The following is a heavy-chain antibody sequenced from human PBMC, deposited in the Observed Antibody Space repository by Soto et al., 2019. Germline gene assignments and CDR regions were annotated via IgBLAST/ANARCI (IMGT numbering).Heavy chain of an antibody. J-gene: IGHJ4*02. V-gene: IGHV1-8*01. Sequence: QVQLVQSGAEVKKPGASVKVSCKASGYTFTSYDINWVRQAPGQGLEWMGWMSPNSGNTGYAQKFQGRVTMTRATSISTAYMELSSLTSEDTAVYYCARNPYGSGNFNDWGQGTLVTVSS. CDR1: GYTFTSYD. CDR3: ARNPYGSGNFND. CDR2: MSPNSGNT. D-gene: IGHD3-10*01.